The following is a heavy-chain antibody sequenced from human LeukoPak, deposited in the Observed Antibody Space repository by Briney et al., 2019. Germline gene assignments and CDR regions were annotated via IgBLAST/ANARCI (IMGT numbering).Heavy chain of an antibody. D-gene: IGHD5-24*01. CDR2: ISGYGGST. Sequence: GGSLRLSCAASGFTFHDYAMHWVRQAPGKGLEWVSLISGYGGSTYYADSVKGRFTISRDNSKNSLYLQMNSLRTEDTALYYCAKDIRGDGYNSRFDYWGQGTLVTVSP. V-gene: IGHV3-43*02. J-gene: IGHJ4*02. CDR1: GFTFHDYA. CDR3: AKDIRGDGYNSRFDY.